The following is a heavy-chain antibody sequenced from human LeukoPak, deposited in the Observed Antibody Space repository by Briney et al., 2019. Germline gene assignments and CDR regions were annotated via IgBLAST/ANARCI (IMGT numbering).Heavy chain of an antibody. CDR2: ISTGGGST. V-gene: IGHV3-23*01. Sequence: GGSLRLSCAASGFTVSSYAMNWVRQAPGKGLEWVATISTGGGSTYYADFVKGRFTISRDNSKNTLYLQMNSLSAEDTAVYYCAKNGHGSGSYYPRTKYYFDYWGQGTLVTVSS. CDR1: GFTVSSYA. J-gene: IGHJ4*02. D-gene: IGHD3-10*01. CDR3: AKNGHGSGSYYPRTKYYFDY.